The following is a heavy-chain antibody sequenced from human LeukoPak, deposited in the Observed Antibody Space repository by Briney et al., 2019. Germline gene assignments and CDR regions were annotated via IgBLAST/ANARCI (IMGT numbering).Heavy chain of an antibody. CDR1: GFTFSDVW. CDR3: ATEGSSPKYFDF. CDR2: IRSKTHGGTT. V-gene: IGHV3-15*01. J-gene: IGHJ4*02. Sequence: GGSLRLSCAASGFTFSDVWMSWVRQAPGMGLEWIGRIRSKTHGGTTDYAAPVKGRFSISRDDSKNTLYLQMDSLKTEDTAVYYCATEGSSPKYFDFWGQGTLLTVSS. D-gene: IGHD1-26*01.